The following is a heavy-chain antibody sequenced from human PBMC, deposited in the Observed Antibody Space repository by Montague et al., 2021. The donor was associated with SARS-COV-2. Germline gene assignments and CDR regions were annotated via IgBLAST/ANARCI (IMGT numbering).Heavy chain of an antibody. D-gene: IGHD3-22*01. CDR1: GYTLTELS. J-gene: IGHJ4*02. V-gene: IGHV1-24*01. CDR3: ATIPLHYYDSSRYFDY. Sequence: SVKVSCKVSGYTLTELSMHWVRQAPVKGLGWMGGFDPEDAETIYAQKFQGRVTMTEDTSTDTAYMELSSLRSEDTAVYYCATIPLHYYDSSRYFDYWGQGTLVTVSS. CDR2: FDPEDAET.